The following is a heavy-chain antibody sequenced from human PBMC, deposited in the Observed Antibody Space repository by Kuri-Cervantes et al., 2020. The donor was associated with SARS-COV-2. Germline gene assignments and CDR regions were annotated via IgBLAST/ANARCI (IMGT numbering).Heavy chain of an antibody. V-gene: IGHV3-30*19. J-gene: IGHJ6*03. CDR3: ARDGVEFYYYYYYMDV. Sequence: GESLKISCAASGFTFSSYGMHWVRQAPGKGLEWVAVISYDGSNKYYADSVKGRFTISRDNSKNTLYLQMNSLRAEDTAVYYCARDGVEFYYYYYYMDVWGKGTTVTVSS. D-gene: IGHD3-10*01. CDR1: GFTFSSYG. CDR2: ISYDGSNK.